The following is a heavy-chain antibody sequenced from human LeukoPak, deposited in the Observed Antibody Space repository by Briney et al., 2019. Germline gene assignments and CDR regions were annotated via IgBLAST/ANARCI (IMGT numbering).Heavy chain of an antibody. V-gene: IGHV4-34*01. D-gene: IGHD3-10*01. CDR3: ARRGITMVRGAPEYYFDY. J-gene: IGHJ4*02. CDR2: INHSGST. Sequence: TSETLSLTCAVYGGSFSGYYWSWIRQPPGKGLEWIGEINHSGSTNYNPSLKSRVTISVDTSKNQFSLKLSSVTAADTAVYYCARRGITMVRGAPEYYFDYWGQGTLVTVSS. CDR1: GGSFSGYY.